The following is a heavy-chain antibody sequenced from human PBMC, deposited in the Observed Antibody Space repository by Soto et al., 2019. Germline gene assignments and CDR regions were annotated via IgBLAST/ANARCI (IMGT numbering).Heavy chain of an antibody. V-gene: IGHV4-34*01. CDR2: INHSGST. CDR3: ARVGRFLGWFDP. CDR1: GGSFSGYY. Sequence: QVQLQQWGAGLLKPSETLSLTCAVYGGSFSGYYWSWIRQPPGKGLEWIGEINHSGSTNYNPSLKSRVTISVDTYKNQFSLKLSSVTGADTAVYYCARVGRFLGWFDPWGQGTLVTVSS. J-gene: IGHJ5*02. D-gene: IGHD3-3*01.